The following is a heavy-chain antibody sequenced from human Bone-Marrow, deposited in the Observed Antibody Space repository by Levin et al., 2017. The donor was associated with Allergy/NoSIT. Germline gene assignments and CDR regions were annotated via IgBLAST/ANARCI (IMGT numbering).Heavy chain of an antibody. J-gene: IGHJ4*02. V-gene: IGHV4-61*01. CDR2: LYFNERT. D-gene: IGHD6-19*01. Sequence: LSQTLSLTCSVSNDSVSSTTSYWSWIRQPPGKGLEWIGYLYFNERTNYNPSLESRVTISADTSKNQFSLKLSSVTAADTAVYYCARRFPYSGGWHFAYWGQGTLVTVSS. CDR3: ARRFPYSGGWHFAY. CDR1: NDSVSSTTSY.